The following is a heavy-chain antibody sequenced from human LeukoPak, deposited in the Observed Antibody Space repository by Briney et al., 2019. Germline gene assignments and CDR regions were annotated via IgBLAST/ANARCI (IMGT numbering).Heavy chain of an antibody. CDR1: GFTFSSYA. D-gene: IGHD1-26*01. J-gene: IGHJ4*02. CDR3: AKVRIVGATTGFDY. Sequence: GGSLRLSCAASGFTFSSYAMSWVRQAPGKGLEWVATISGSGGSTYYADSVKGRFTISRDNSKNTLYLQMNSLRAEDTAVYYCAKVRIVGATTGFDYWGQGTLVTVSS. CDR2: ISGSGGST. V-gene: IGHV3-23*01.